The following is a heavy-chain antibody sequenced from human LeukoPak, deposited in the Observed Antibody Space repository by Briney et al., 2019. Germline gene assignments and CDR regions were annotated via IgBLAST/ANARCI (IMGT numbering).Heavy chain of an antibody. CDR3: ARDPVEWELLLDY. Sequence: GGSLRLSCAASGFTFSSYWMGWVRQAPGKRLEWVANMNIDGGEKYYADSAKGRFTISRDDARDSVYLQMNSLRVEDTAVYYCARDPVEWELLLDYWGQGTLVTVSS. CDR2: MNIDGGEK. V-gene: IGHV3-7*01. J-gene: IGHJ4*02. CDR1: GFTFSSYW. D-gene: IGHD1-26*01.